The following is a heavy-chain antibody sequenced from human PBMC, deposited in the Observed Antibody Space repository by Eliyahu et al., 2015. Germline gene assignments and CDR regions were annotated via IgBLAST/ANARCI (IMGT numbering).Heavy chain of an antibody. CDR3: TRGPYDETGYPYYFDY. Sequence: EVQLVESGGGLVQPGRXLTLXCEGSAFTFGNSAVGWVRQAPGKGREWVAFIRSRAYGGTAENAASVRGRFTLSRDDSKSIAYLQMNSLKTEDTAVYYCTRGPYDETGYPYYFDYWGRGALVTVSS. V-gene: IGHV3-49*04. CDR1: AFTFGNSA. J-gene: IGHJ4*02. D-gene: IGHD3-22*01. CDR2: IRSRAYGGTA.